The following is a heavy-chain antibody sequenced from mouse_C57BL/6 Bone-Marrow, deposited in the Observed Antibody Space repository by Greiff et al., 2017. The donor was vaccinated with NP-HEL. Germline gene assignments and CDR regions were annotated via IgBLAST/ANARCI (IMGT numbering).Heavy chain of an antibody. V-gene: IGHV1-81*01. J-gene: IGHJ4*01. CDR3: AREGWLLRPYYAMDY. D-gene: IGHD2-3*01. Sequence: LQQSGAELARPGASVKLSCKASGYTFTSYGISWVKQRTGQGLEWIGEIYPRSGNTYYNEKFKGKATLTADKSSSTAYMELRSLTSEDSAVYFCAREGWLLRPYYAMDYWGQGTSVTVSS. CDR2: IYPRSGNT. CDR1: GYTFTSYG.